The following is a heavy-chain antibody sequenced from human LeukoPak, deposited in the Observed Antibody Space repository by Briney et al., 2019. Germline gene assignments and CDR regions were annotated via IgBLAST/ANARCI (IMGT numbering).Heavy chain of an antibody. J-gene: IGHJ4*01. D-gene: IGHD6-19*01. Sequence: PGGSLRLSCEASGFSFSAYALSWVRQAPGKGLEWVSAITGPGEGTWHADSVKGRFTTSRDNCQRTLYLQMNSLRVEDTAVYYCAKRIVGWYQIDYWGHGTLVTVSS. CDR3: AKRIVGWYQIDY. CDR1: GFSFSAYA. CDR2: ITGPGEGT. V-gene: IGHV3-23*01.